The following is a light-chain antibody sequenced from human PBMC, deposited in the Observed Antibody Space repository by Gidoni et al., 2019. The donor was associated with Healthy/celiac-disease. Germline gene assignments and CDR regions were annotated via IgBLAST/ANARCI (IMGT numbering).Light chain of an antibody. J-gene: IGKJ4*01. CDR1: NTNY. CDR2: WAS. Sequence: DIVMTQSPDYLAVSLSERATNNTNYLAWYQQKPGQPPKLLIYWASTRESGVPDRFSGSGSGADFTLTISSLQAEYVAVYYCQQYYSTPLTFGGGTKVEIK. CDR3: QQYYSTPLT. V-gene: IGKV4-1*01.